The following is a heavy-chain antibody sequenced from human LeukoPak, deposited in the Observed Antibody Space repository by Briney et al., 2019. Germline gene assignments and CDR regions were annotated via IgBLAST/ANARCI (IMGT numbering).Heavy chain of an antibody. Sequence: ETLSLTCTVSGGSISYYYWSWIRRPPGKGLEWIGYIYYSGSTNYNPSLKSRVTISVDTSKNQFSLNLSSVTTADTAVYYCARVSCSSTNCPRRDALDVWGQGTMVTVSS. CDR1: GGSISYYY. V-gene: IGHV4-59*01. J-gene: IGHJ3*01. D-gene: IGHD2-2*01. CDR3: ARVSCSSTNCPRRDALDV. CDR2: IYYSGST.